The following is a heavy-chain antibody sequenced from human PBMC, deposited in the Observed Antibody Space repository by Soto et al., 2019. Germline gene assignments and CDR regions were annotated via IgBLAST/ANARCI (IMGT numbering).Heavy chain of an antibody. Sequence: GGSLRLSCAASGFTFSSYGMHWVRQAPGKGLEWVAVISYDGSNKYYADSVKGRFTISRDNSKNTLYLQMNSLRAEDTAVYYCAKDQLLNTAMVTPLFYWGQGTLVTVSS. CDR2: ISYDGSNK. J-gene: IGHJ4*02. D-gene: IGHD5-18*01. V-gene: IGHV3-30*18. CDR1: GFTFSSYG. CDR3: AKDQLLNTAMVTPLFY.